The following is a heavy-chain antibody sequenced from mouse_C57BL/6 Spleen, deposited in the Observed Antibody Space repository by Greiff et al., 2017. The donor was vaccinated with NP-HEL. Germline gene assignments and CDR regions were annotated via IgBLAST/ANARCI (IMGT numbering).Heavy chain of an antibody. CDR2: IDPETGGT. V-gene: IGHV1-15*01. CDR1: GYTFTDYE. Sequence: QVQLKESGAELVRPGASVTLSCKASGYTFTDYEMHWVKQTPVHGLEWIGAIDPETGGTAYNQKFKGKAILTADKSSSTAYMELRSLTSEDSAVYYCTRRATTDAMDYWGQGTSVTVSS. CDR3: TRRATTDAMDY. J-gene: IGHJ4*01. D-gene: IGHD1-1*01.